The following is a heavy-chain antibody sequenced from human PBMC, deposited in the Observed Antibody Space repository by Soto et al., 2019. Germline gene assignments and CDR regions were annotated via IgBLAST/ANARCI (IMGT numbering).Heavy chain of an antibody. J-gene: IGHJ3*02. CDR3: ARGYSSGWYRFEYAFDI. Sequence: SETLSLTCTVSGGSISSYYWSWIRQPPGKGLEWIGYIYYSGSTNYNPSLKSRVTISVDTSKNQFSLKLSSVTAADTAVYYCARGYSSGWYRFEYAFDIWGQGTMVTVSS. V-gene: IGHV4-59*01. CDR2: IYYSGST. D-gene: IGHD6-19*01. CDR1: GGSISSYY.